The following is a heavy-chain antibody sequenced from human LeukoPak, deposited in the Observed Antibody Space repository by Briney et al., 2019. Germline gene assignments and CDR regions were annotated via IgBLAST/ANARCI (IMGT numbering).Heavy chain of an antibody. D-gene: IGHD6-19*01. CDR2: ISYDGSNK. J-gene: IGHJ1*01. Sequence: PGRSLRLSCAASGFTFSSYGMHWVRQAPGKGLEWVAVISYDGSNKYYADSVKGRFTISRDNSKNTLYLQMSSLRAEDTAVYYCVKDQSKWLVLGYFQHWGQGTLVTVSS. CDR3: VKDQSKWLVLGYFQH. V-gene: IGHV3-30*18. CDR1: GFTFSSYG.